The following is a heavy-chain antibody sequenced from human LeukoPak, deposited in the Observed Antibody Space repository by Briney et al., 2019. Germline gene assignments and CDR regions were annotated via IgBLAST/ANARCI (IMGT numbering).Heavy chain of an antibody. CDR1: GFTFSSYG. Sequence: PGGSLRLSCAASGFTFSSYGMSWVRQAPGKGLEWVSAISGSGGSTYYADSVKGRFTISRDNSKNTLYMQMNSLRAEDTAVYYCTTEPSGYYRVYYWGQGTLVTVSS. CDR3: TTEPSGYYRVYY. D-gene: IGHD3-22*01. CDR2: ISGSGGST. J-gene: IGHJ4*02. V-gene: IGHV3-23*01.